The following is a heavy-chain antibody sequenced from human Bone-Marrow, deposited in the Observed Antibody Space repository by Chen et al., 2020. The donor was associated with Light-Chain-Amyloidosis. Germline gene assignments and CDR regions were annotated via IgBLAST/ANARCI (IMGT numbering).Heavy chain of an antibody. Sequence: EVQLVESGGGLVQPGGSLRLSCAASGFTFSDYWMSWVRQAPGKGLEWVANIKQDTREKYYVDSVKGRFTISRDNAKDSLYLQMSSLRAEDTAMYYCARHIVWGAPDYWGQGTLVTVSS. CDR3: ARHIVWGAPDY. J-gene: IGHJ4*02. CDR1: GFTFSDYW. V-gene: IGHV3-7*03. D-gene: IGHD3-16*01. CDR2: IKQDTREK.